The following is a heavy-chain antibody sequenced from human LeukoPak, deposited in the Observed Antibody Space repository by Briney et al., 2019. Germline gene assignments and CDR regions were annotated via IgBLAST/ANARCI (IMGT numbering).Heavy chain of an antibody. CDR1: GGSFSGYY. V-gene: IGHV4-34*01. J-gene: IGHJ4*02. Sequence: SETLSLTCAVYGGSFSGYYWSWIRQPPGKRLEWIGEINHSGSTNYNPSLKSRVTISVDTSKSQFSLKLNSMTAADTAVYYCARGAQTYYDKAPVDYWGQGTLVTVSS. D-gene: IGHD3-22*01. CDR3: ARGAQTYYDKAPVDY. CDR2: INHSGST.